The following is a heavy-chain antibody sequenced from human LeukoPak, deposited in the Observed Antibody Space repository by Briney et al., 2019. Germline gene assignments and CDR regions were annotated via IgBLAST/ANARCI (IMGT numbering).Heavy chain of an antibody. CDR2: ISSSSSYI. CDR3: ARGYSSGWFPFAQ. CDR1: GFTFTSYS. V-gene: IGHV3-21*01. J-gene: IGHJ4*02. Sequence: GGSLRVSCAASGFTFTSYSMNWVRQAPGKGLEWVSSISSSSSYIYSADSVKGRFTISRDNAKNSLYLQMNSLRAEDTAVYYCARGYSSGWFPFAQWGPGTLVTVSS. D-gene: IGHD6-19*01.